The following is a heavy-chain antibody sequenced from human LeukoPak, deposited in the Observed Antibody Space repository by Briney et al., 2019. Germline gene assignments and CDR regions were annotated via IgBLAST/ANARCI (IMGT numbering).Heavy chain of an antibody. J-gene: IGHJ3*02. Sequence: GGSLRLSCAASGFTFSDYYMSWIRQAPGKGLEWVSYISSSGSTIYYADSVKGRFTISRDNAKNSLYLQMNSLRAEDTAVYYCARDQSNDFWSGIMGGGDAFDIWGQGTMVTVSS. CDR3: ARDQSNDFWSGIMGGGDAFDI. CDR1: GFTFSDYY. CDR2: ISSSGSTI. V-gene: IGHV3-11*01. D-gene: IGHD3-3*01.